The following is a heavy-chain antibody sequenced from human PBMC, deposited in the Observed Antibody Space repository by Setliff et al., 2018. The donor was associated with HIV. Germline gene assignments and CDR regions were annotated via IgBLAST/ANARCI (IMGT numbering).Heavy chain of an antibody. J-gene: IGHJ3*01. Sequence: ETLSLTCAVSGYSISNGYYWGWIRQSPGKGLEWIGVVYHSGTTYYNPSLKSRVAILVDMSKTQFSLRLSSVIAADTAVYYCARGGVGPATYASAFDVWGLGTQVTVSS. CDR1: GYSISNGYY. D-gene: IGHD3-16*01. CDR2: VYHSGTT. V-gene: IGHV4-38-2*01. CDR3: ARGGVGPATYASAFDV.